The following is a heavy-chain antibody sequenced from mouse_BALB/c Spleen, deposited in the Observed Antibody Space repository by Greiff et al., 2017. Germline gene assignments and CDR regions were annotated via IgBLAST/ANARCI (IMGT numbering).Heavy chain of an antibody. CDR1: GFNIKDTY. CDR2: IDPANGNT. CDR3: ARDGNYVV. J-gene: IGHJ1*01. V-gene: IGHV14-3*02. D-gene: IGHD2-1*01. Sequence: EVKLQESGAELVKPGASVKLSCTASGFNIKDTYMHWVKQRPEQGLEWIGRIDPANGNTKYDPKFQGKATITADTSSNTAYLQLSSLTSEDTAVYFCARDGNYVVWGAGTTVTVSS.